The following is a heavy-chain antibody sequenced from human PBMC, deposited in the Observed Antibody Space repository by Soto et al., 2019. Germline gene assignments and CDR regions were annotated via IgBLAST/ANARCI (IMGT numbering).Heavy chain of an antibody. J-gene: IGHJ4*02. V-gene: IGHV4-39*01. CDR2: IYYSGST. D-gene: IGHD6-19*01. CDR1: GGSISSSSYY. CDR3: ARQGIAVAGTLETFDY. Sequence: SETLSLTCTVSGGSISSSSYYWGWIRQPPGKGLEWIGSIYYSGSTYYNPSLKSRVTISVDTSKNQFSLKLSSVTAADTAVYYCARQGIAVAGTLETFDYWGQGTLVTISS.